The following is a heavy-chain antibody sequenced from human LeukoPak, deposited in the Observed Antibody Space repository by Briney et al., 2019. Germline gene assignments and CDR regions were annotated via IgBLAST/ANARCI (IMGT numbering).Heavy chain of an antibody. CDR1: GGSISSGDYY. CDR3: AREYDYGDYPGY. D-gene: IGHD4-17*01. CDR2: IYYSGST. Sequence: KASQTLSLTCTVSGGSISSGDYYWRWIRKPPGKSLDCIGYIYYSGSTYYNPSLKSRVTISVDTSKNQFSLKLSSVTAADTAVYYCAREYDYGDYPGYWGQGTLVTVSS. J-gene: IGHJ4*02. V-gene: IGHV4-30-4*01.